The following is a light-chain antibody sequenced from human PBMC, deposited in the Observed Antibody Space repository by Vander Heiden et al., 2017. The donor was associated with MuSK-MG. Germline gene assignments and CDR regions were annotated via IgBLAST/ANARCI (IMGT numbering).Light chain of an antibody. Sequence: QSVLTQPPSVSEAPRQRVTISCSGSSSNIGNNAVNWYQQLPGKAPKLLIYYDDLLPSGVSDRFSGSKSGTSASLAISGLQSEDEADYDCAAWDDSLNGPVFGGGTKL. CDR3: AAWDDSLNGPV. CDR1: SSNIGNNA. J-gene: IGLJ3*02. CDR2: YDD. V-gene: IGLV1-36*01.